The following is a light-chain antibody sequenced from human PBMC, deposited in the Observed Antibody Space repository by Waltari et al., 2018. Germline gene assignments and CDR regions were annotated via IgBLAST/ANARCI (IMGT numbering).Light chain of an antibody. J-gene: IGKJ3*01. CDR1: QSLLHSNGYNY. CDR3: MQALQTVFT. V-gene: IGKV2-28*01. Sequence: DIVMTQSPLSLPVTPGEPASISCRPSQSLLHSNGYNYLDWYLQKPGQSPQLLIYLGSNRASGVPDRVSGSGSGTDFTLKISRVEARDVWVYYCMQALQTVFTFGPGTKVDIK. CDR2: LGS.